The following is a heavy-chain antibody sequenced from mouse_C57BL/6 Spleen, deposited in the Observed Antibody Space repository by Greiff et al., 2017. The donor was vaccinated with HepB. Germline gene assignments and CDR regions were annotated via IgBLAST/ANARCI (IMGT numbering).Heavy chain of an antibody. J-gene: IGHJ3*01. CDR2: IDPETGGT. D-gene: IGHD2-3*01. CDR1: GYTFTDYA. Sequence: VKLQESGAELVRPGASVTLSCKASGYTFTDYAMHWVKQTPGHGLEWIGAIDPETGGTAYNQKFKGKAILTADKSSSTAYMERRSLTSEDSAVYYCTRGGYYAAQFAYWGQGTLVTVSA. CDR3: TRGGYYAAQFAY. V-gene: IGHV1-15*01.